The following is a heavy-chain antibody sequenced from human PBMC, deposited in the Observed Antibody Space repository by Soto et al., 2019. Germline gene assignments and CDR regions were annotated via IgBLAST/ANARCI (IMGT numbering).Heavy chain of an antibody. CDR3: ARGMLTGTTGRWFDP. D-gene: IGHD1-7*01. Sequence: QVQLVQSGAEVKKPGASVKVSCKASGYTFTGYYMHWVRQAPGQGLEWMGWINPNSGGTNYAQKFQGWVTMTRDTSLSTAYMELSRLRSDDTAVYYCARGMLTGTTGRWFDPWGQGTLVTVSS. CDR1: GYTFTGYY. J-gene: IGHJ5*02. V-gene: IGHV1-2*04. CDR2: INPNSGGT.